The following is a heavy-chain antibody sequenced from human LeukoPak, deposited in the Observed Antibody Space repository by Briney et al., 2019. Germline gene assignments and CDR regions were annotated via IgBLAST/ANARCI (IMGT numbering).Heavy chain of an antibody. Sequence: ASETLSLTCAVYGGSFSGYYWSWIRQPPGKGLEWIGEINHSGSTNYNPSLKSRVTISVDTSKNQFSLKLSSVTAADTAVYYCARDIFSGVDYYYYMDVWGKGTTVTVSS. D-gene: IGHD2-8*01. CDR2: INHSGST. CDR3: ARDIFSGVDYYYYMDV. J-gene: IGHJ6*03. V-gene: IGHV4-34*01. CDR1: GGSFSGYY.